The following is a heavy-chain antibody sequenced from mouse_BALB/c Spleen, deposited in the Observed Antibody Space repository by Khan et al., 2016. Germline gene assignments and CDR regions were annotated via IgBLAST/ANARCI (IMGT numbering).Heavy chain of an antibody. D-gene: IGHD1-2*01. V-gene: IGHV4-1*02. CDR1: GFDFSRYW. Sequence: EVKLLESGGGLVQPGGSLKLSCAASGFDFSRYWMSWVRQAPGKGLEWIGEINPDSSTINYTPSLKDKFIISRDNAKNTLYLQMSKVRSENTALYYCSRLHYYGWFAYWGQGTLVTVSA. CDR3: SRLHYYGWFAY. J-gene: IGHJ3*01. CDR2: INPDSSTI.